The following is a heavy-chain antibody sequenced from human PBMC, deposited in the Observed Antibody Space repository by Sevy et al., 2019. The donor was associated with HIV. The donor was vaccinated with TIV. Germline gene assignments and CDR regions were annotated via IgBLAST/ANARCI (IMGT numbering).Heavy chain of an antibody. CDR2: IIPIFGTA. D-gene: IGHD2-2*01. J-gene: IGHJ4*02. CDR1: GGTFSSYA. V-gene: IGHV1-69*13. Sequence: ASVKVSCKASGGTFSSYAISWVRQAPGQGLEWMGGIIPIFGTANYAQKFQGRVTISADESTSTAYMELGSLRSEDTAVYYCARGGTLGYCSSTSCYFDYWGQGTLVTVSS. CDR3: ARGGTLGYCSSTSCYFDY.